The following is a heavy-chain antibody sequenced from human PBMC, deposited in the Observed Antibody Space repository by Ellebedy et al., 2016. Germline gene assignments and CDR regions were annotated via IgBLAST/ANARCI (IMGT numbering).Heavy chain of an antibody. CDR1: GFTFSTYS. CDR2: ISSSASTI. V-gene: IGHV3-48*04. J-gene: IGHJ4*02. D-gene: IGHD1-26*01. Sequence: GGSLRLSCAASGFTFSTYSMNWVRRAPGKGLEWVSYISSSASTIYYTDSVKGRFTISRDNAKNSLYLQMNSLRAEDTAMYYCARPLGGGSSYWGQGTLVTVSS. CDR3: ARPLGGGSSY.